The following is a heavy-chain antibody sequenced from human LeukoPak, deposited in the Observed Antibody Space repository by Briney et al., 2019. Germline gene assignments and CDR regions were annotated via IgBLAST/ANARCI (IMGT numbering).Heavy chain of an antibody. J-gene: IGHJ4*02. D-gene: IGHD6-13*01. CDR3: VRDQGAAGDY. Sequence: GGSLRLSCAVSGSMFSRYWMTRVRQAPGRGLEWVANINQDGGDKSYVESVKGRFTISRDNAKNSLYLEMNSLRAEDTALYYCVRDQGAAGDYWGQGTLVIVSS. CDR2: INQDGGDK. V-gene: IGHV3-7*01. CDR1: GSMFSRYW.